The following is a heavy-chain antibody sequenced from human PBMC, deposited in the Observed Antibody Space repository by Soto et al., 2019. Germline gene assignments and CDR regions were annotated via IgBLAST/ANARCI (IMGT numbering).Heavy chain of an antibody. Sequence: ASVKVSCKASGYTFTSYDINWVRQATGQGLGWMGWMNPNSGNTGYAQKFQGRVTMTRNTSISTAYMELSSLRSEDTAVYYCARGLLWFGESNWFDPWGQGTLVT. V-gene: IGHV1-8*01. CDR1: GYTFTSYD. J-gene: IGHJ5*02. CDR2: MNPNSGNT. CDR3: ARGLLWFGESNWFDP. D-gene: IGHD3-10*01.